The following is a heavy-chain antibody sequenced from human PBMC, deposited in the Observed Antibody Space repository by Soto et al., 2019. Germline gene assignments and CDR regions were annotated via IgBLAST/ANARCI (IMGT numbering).Heavy chain of an antibody. D-gene: IGHD5-18*01. CDR3: ERLKGIKLWLRGWFDT. J-gene: IGHJ5*02. CDR1: GGSFSGYY. Sequence: PSETLSLTCAVYGGSFSGYYWSWIRQPPGKGLEWIGEINHSGSTNYNPSLKSRVTISVDTSKNQFSLKLSSVTAADTAVYYCERLKGIKLWLRGWFDTWGQGTLVTVSS. CDR2: INHSGST. V-gene: IGHV4-34*01.